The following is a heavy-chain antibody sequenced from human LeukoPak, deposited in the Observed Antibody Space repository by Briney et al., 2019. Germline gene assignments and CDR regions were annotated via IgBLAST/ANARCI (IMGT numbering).Heavy chain of an antibody. V-gene: IGHV1-18*01. J-gene: IGHJ6*03. CDR3: ARDGGDYDILTGYYHYYYYHMDV. D-gene: IGHD3-9*01. Sequence: ASVKVSCKASGYTFTSYGISWVRQAPGQGLEWMGRISAYNGNTNYAQKLQGRVTMTTDTSTSTAYMELRSLRSDDTAVYYCARDGGDYDILTGYYHYYYYHMDVWGKGTTVTVSS. CDR1: GYTFTSYG. CDR2: ISAYNGNT.